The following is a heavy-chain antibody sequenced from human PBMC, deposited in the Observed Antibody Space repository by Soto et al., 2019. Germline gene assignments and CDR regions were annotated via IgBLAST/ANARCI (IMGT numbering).Heavy chain of an antibody. V-gene: IGHV3-33*01. CDR2: IWYDGSNK. CDR1: GFTFSSYG. CDR3: ARDCSSTSCSQAIDY. Sequence: QVQLVESGGGVVQPGRSLRLSCAASGFTFSSYGMHWVRQAPGKGLEWVAVIWYDGSNKYYADSVKGRFTISRDNSKNTLYLQMNRLRAEDTAVYYCARDCSSTSCSQAIDYWGQGPLVTVSS. J-gene: IGHJ4*02. D-gene: IGHD2-2*01.